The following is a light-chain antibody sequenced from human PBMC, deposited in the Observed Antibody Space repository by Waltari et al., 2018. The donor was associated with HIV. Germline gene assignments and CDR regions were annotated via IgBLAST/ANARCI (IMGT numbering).Light chain of an antibody. CDR3: SSYTTRNTRV. CDR1: SSDVGSYNS. J-gene: IGLJ3*02. Sequence: QSALTHPASISGSPEQPITMPCTGPSSDVGSYNSVSWYQLHPGKAPKLMIYEVSTRPSGVSNRFSGSKSGNTASLTISGLQAEDEADYYCSSYTTRNTRVFGGGTPLTV. V-gene: IGLV2-14*01. CDR2: EVS.